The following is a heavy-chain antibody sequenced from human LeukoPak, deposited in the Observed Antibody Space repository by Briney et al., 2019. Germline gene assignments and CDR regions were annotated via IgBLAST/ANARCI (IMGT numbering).Heavy chain of an antibody. CDR3: ARAGGANCSSTSCSERNWFDP. V-gene: IGHV4-34*01. CDR1: GGSFSGYY. D-gene: IGHD2-2*01. J-gene: IGHJ5*02. CDR2: INHSGST. Sequence: SETLSLTCAVYGGSFSGYYWSWIRQPPGKGLEWIGEINHSGSTNYNPSLKSRVTISVDTSKNQFSLKLSSVTAADTAVYYCARAGGANCSSTSCSERNWFDPWGQGTLVTASS.